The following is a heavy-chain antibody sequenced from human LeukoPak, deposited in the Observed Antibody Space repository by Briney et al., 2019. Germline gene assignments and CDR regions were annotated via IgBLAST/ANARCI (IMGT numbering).Heavy chain of an antibody. J-gene: IGHJ4*02. D-gene: IGHD5-18*01. Sequence: PSETLSLTCSVSGRSISPYYWSWIRQPAGKGLEWIGRIYTSGSTNYNPSLKSRVTMSVDTSKNQFSLRMTSVTAADTAVYYCAREGGYSDFWGQGSLVTVSS. CDR3: AREGGYSDF. CDR1: GRSISPYY. V-gene: IGHV4-4*07. CDR2: IYTSGST.